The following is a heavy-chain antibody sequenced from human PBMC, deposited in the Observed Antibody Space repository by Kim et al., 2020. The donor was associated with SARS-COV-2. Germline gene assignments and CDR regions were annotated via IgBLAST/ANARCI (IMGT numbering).Heavy chain of an antibody. CDR2: IYYSGST. CDR3: ARGVSIVGASSAGLGNWFDP. V-gene: IGHV4-39*07. J-gene: IGHJ5*02. D-gene: IGHD1-26*01. CDR1: GGSISSSSYY. Sequence: SETLSLTCTVSGGSISSSSYYWGWIRQPPGKGLEWIGSIYYSGSTYYNPSLKSRVTISVDTSKNQFSLKLSSVTAADTAVYYCARGVSIVGASSAGLGNWFDPWGQGTLVTVSS.